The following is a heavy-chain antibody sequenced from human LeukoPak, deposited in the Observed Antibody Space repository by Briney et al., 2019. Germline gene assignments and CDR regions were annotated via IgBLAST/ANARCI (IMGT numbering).Heavy chain of an antibody. V-gene: IGHV1-69*13. CDR3: ARGSMVRGVIMLAFDI. Sequence: SVKVSCKASGGTFSSYAISWVRQAPGQGLEWMGGIIPIFGTANYARKFQGRVTITADESTSTAYMELSSLRSEDTAVYYCARGSMVRGVIMLAFDIWGQGTMVTVSS. J-gene: IGHJ3*02. CDR2: IIPIFGTA. D-gene: IGHD3-10*01. CDR1: GGTFSSYA.